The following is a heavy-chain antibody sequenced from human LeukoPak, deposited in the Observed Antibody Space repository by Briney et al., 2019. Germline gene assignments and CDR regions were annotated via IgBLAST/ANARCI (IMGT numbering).Heavy chain of an antibody. CDR1: GYTFTSYY. CDR2: INPSGGST. CDR3: ARDRTIHTVTTSSYYYMDV. D-gene: IGHD4-17*01. Sequence: ASVKVSCKASGYTFTSYYMHWVRQAPGQGLEWIGIINPSGGSTSYAQKFQGRVTMTRDTSTSTVYMELSSLRSEDTAVYYCARDRTIHTVTTSSYYYMDVWGKGTTVTVSS. V-gene: IGHV1-46*01. J-gene: IGHJ6*03.